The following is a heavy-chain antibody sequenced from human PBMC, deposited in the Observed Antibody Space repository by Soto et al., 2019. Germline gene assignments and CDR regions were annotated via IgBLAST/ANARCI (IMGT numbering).Heavy chain of an antibody. Sequence: ASVKVSCKASGYTFTSYGISWVRQAPGQGLEWMGWISAYNGNTNYAQKLQGRVTMTRDTSISTAYMELSRLRSDDTAVYYCARGRGVVVAATKLYYYGMDVWGQGTTVTVSS. CDR3: ARGRGVVVAATKLYYYGMDV. CDR1: GYTFTSYG. J-gene: IGHJ6*02. V-gene: IGHV1-18*01. D-gene: IGHD2-15*01. CDR2: ISAYNGNT.